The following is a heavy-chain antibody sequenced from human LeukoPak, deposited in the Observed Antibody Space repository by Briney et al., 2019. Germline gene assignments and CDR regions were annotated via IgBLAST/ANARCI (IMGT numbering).Heavy chain of an antibody. J-gene: IGHJ4*02. CDR2: ISGGGGRT. Sequence: PGGSLRLSCAASGFTFSNYWMHRIRQVPGKGLEWVSAISGGGGRTYYADSVKGRFTISRDNAKNSLYLQMNSLRAGDTAVYYCAREGAYEDFDYWGQGTLVTVSS. CDR3: AREGAYEDFDY. D-gene: IGHD3-22*01. CDR1: GFTFSNYW. V-gene: IGHV3-21*01.